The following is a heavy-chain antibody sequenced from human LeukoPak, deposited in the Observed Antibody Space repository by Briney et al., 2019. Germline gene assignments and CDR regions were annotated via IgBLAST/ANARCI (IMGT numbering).Heavy chain of an antibody. CDR2: IYTSGST. J-gene: IGHJ4*02. CDR3: AKDYYYDSSGLFDY. Sequence: SETLSLTCTVSGGSISGYYWSWIRQPAGKGLEWIGRIYTSGSTNYNPSLKSRVTMSVDTSKNQFSLKLRSVTAADTAVYYCAKDYYYDSSGLFDYWGQGTLVTVSS. V-gene: IGHV4-4*07. CDR1: GGSISGYY. D-gene: IGHD3-22*01.